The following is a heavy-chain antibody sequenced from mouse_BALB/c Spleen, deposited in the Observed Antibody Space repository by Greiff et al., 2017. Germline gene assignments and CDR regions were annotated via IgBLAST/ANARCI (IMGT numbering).Heavy chain of an antibody. CDR3: ATSIYYDYDGYWYFDV. V-gene: IGHV5-6-5*01. Sequence: EVQLVESGGGLVKPGGSLKLSCAASGFTFSSYAMSWVRQTPEKRLEWVASISSGGSTYYPDSVKGRFTISRDNARNILYLQMSSLRSEDTAMYYCATSIYYDYDGYWYFDVWGAGTTVTVSS. J-gene: IGHJ1*01. D-gene: IGHD2-4*01. CDR1: GFTFSSYA. CDR2: ISSGGST.